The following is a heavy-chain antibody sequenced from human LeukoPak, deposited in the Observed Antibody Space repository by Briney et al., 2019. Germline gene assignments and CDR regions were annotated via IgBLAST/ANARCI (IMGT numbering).Heavy chain of an antibody. D-gene: IGHD1-1*01. V-gene: IGHV4-34*01. CDR2: ITDSGTT. J-gene: IGHJ4*02. CDR1: GGSFSDYN. CDR3: ARGLDLGGLDI. Sequence: SGTLSLTCAVYGGSFSDYNWTWLRQSPQTGLEWIGEITDSGTTHFNPSLKSRVTISVDTAKYQFSLRLSSVTAADTAVYFCARGLDLGGLDIWGQGTLVTVSS.